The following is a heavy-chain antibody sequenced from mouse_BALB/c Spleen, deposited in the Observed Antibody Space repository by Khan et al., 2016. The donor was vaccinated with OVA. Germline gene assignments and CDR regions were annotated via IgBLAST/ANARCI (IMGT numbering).Heavy chain of an antibody. Sequence: VQMQQPGAELVRPGASVKLSCKASGYTFTSYWMNWVKQRPGQGLEWIGMIDPSDSKTHYNQMFKDKATLTVDKSSNTAYMHLSSLTSDDSAVYCWARGGYGTSFACWGQGTLVTVSA. CDR1: GYTFTSYW. V-gene: IGHV1-61*01. CDR3: ARGGYGTSFAC. D-gene: IGHD2-10*02. CDR2: IDPSDSKT. J-gene: IGHJ3*01.